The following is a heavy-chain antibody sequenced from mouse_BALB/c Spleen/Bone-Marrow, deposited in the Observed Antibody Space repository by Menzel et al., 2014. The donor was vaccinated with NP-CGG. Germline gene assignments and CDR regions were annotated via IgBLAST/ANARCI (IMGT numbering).Heavy chain of an antibody. J-gene: IGHJ3*01. V-gene: IGHV2-9*02. CDR3: AREGLLLYRGFAY. D-gene: IGHD2-10*01. Sequence: VQLQESGPGLVAPSQSLSITCTVSGFSLTSYGVHWVRQPPGKGLEWLGVIWAGGSTNYNSALMSRLSISRDNSKSQVFLKMNSLQTDDTAMYYCAREGLLLYRGFAYWGQGTLVTVSA. CDR1: GFSLTSYG. CDR2: IWAGGST.